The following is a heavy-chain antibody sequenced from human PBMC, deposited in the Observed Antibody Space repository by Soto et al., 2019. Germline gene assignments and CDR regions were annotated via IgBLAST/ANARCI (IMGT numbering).Heavy chain of an antibody. CDR3: ARQRTADVTHVCLDV. V-gene: IGHV4-39*01. J-gene: IGHJ6*02. CDR1: GDSISSRSYY. CDR2: IYYSGST. Sequence: SETLSLTCTVTGDSISSRSYYWGWIRQPPGKGLEWIGSIYYSGSTYNNPSLRSRVSMSIDTSKDQLSLKLKSVTAADTALYFCARQRTADVTHVCLDVWGQGTTVTVSS. D-gene: IGHD2-21*02.